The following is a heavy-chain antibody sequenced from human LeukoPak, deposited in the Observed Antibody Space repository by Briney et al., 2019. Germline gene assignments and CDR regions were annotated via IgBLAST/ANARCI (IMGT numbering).Heavy chain of an antibody. J-gene: IGHJ4*02. Sequence: GPSVKLSCNASGYTFTIYYIHWVRHPPGQGLEWMGVINPSSGSTSYAQKFQGRVTMTRDTSTSTVYMELSSLRSEDTAVYYCAREAGTAMAPFDYWGEGSLVTVSS. CDR2: INPSSGST. CDR3: AREAGTAMAPFDY. CDR1: GYTFTIYY. V-gene: IGHV1-46*01. D-gene: IGHD5-18*01.